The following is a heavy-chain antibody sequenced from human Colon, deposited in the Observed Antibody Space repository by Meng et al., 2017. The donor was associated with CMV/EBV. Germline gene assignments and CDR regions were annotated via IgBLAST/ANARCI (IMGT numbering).Heavy chain of an antibody. CDR3: VRRSYSGQDDY. J-gene: IGHJ4*02. Sequence: QLPLHESRPTLVKPTQTLTLTCPFSGFSFITDKAGVGWIRHPPGKALEWLGFIYWDDDTRYSPSLKTRLTITRDTSKNQVILTMTNMDPADTATYYCVRRSYSGQDDYWGQGALVTVSS. D-gene: IGHD5-12*01. V-gene: IGHV2-5*02. CDR1: GFSFITDKAG. CDR2: IYWDDDT.